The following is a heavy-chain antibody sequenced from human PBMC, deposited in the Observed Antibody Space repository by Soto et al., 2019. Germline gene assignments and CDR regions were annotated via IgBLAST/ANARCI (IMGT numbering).Heavy chain of an antibody. CDR2: IDPYETGI. CDR1: GFAFSSYW. D-gene: IGHD2-15*01. J-gene: IGHJ5*01. CDR3: TSATFGGKHS. Sequence: EVQLVESGGGLVQPGGSLRLSCAASGFAFSSYWMHWVRQAPGTGLVWVSRIDPYETGINYADCVQGRFTISRDNAKNMMYLKVNGMRVEDTAVYYCTSATFGGKHSWGHGTLVHVSS. V-gene: IGHV3-74*01.